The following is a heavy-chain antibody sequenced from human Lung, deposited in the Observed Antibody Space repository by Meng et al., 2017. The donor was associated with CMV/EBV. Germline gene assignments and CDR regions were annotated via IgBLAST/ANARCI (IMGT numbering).Heavy chain of an antibody. J-gene: IGHJ4*02. CDR3: AKAFSSTSYREYYDY. Sequence: GEXXRISCAASGFTFSSSAMSWVRQAPGKGLEWVSAITASGGSTYHADSVRGRFTISRDNSKNTLYLQLNSLRVEDTAVYYCAKAFSSTSYREYYDYWRQGTLVTVSS. CDR1: GFTFSSSA. V-gene: IGHV3-23*01. D-gene: IGHD6-13*01. CDR2: ITASGGST.